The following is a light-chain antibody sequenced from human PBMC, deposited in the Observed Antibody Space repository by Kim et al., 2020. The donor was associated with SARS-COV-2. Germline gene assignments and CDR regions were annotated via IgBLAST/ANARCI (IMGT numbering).Light chain of an antibody. J-gene: IGLJ2*01. CDR2: EVS. CDR3: SSYAGSNNV. CDR1: SSDVGGYNY. Sequence: PGQAVTSSCTGASSDVGGYNYVSWYQHHPGKAPKLMIYEVSKRPSGVPDRFSGSKSGNTASLTVSGLQAEDEADYYCSSYAGSNNVFGGGTKLTVL. V-gene: IGLV2-8*01.